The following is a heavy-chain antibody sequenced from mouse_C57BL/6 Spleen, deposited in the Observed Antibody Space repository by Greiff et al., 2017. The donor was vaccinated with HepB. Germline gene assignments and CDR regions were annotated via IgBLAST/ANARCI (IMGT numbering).Heavy chain of an antibody. CDR2: IDPSDSYT. D-gene: IGHD4-1*01. CDR3: ARAGLGGYFDY. J-gene: IGHJ2*01. CDR1: GYTFTSYW. V-gene: IGHV1-50*01. Sequence: QVQLQQSGAELVKPGASVKLSCKASGYTFTSYWMQWVKQRPGQGLEWIGEIDPSDSYTNYNQKFKGKATLTVDTSSSTAYMQISSLTSEDSAVYYCARAGLGGYFDYWGQGTTLTVSS.